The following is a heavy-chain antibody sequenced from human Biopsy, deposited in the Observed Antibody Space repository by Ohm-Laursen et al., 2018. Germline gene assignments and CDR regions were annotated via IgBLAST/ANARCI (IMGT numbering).Heavy chain of an antibody. D-gene: IGHD5-24*01. CDR3: ASAGYNPDWNFDL. V-gene: IGHV4-59*12. CDR1: GGSISSYY. J-gene: IGHJ2*01. CDR2: ISSGGRT. Sequence: SETLSLTCIVSGGSISSYYWNWIRQPPGKGLQVIGYISSGGRTSYNPSLKSRVTMSVNTSKKQFSLRLSSVTAADTAVYYCASAGYNPDWNFDLWGRGTRVTVSS.